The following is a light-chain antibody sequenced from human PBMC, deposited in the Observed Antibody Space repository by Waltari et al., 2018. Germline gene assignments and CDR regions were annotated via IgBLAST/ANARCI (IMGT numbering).Light chain of an antibody. V-gene: IGKV3-20*01. J-gene: IGKJ1*01. CDR1: QSVGGT. CDR3: QHYVRLPAT. CDR2: GAS. Sequence: NVLKQSAGTLSLSPGERTTVYCRASQSVGGTLAWYQQKPGQAPRLLMYGASIRAPGTPDRFSGTGSGTDFSLTISRLEPEDFAVYYCQHYVRLPATFGQGTKVEIK.